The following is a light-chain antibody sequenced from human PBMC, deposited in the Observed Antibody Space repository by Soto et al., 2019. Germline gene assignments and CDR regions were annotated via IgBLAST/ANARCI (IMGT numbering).Light chain of an antibody. CDR1: QSVSSSY. CDR3: QQYNDWPRT. Sequence: EIVLTQSPGTLSFSPGERATLSFRASQSVSSSYLAWYQQKPGQAPKVLIYRASSRATGIPDRFSGSGSGTEFTLTISSLQSEDFAVYYCQQYNDWPRTFGQGTRLEIK. V-gene: IGKV3-20*01. CDR2: RAS. J-gene: IGKJ5*01.